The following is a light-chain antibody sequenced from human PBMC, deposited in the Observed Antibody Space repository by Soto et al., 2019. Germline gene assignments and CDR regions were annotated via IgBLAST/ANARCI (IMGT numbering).Light chain of an antibody. J-gene: IGLJ3*02. V-gene: IGLV2-23*03. CDR1: SSDFGSYSL. CDR3: CSYPGSSTFRV. Sequence: QSALTQPASVSGSPGQTITISCTGTSSDFGSYSLVSWYQQYPGKAPKVMIYEGNKRSSGVSIRFSGSTSGNTASLTISGLQAEDEADYYCCSYPGSSTFRVFGGGTKVTVL. CDR2: EGN.